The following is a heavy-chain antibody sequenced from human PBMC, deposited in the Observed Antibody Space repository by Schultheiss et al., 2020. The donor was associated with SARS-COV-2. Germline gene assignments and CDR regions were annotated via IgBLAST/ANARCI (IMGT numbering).Heavy chain of an antibody. CDR1: GYTFTSYA. Sequence: ASVKVSCKASGYTFTSYAMHWVRQAPGQRLEWMGWINAGNGNTKYSQKFQGRVTITRDTSASTAYMELSSLRSEDTAVYYCATRGSSGWYWDYWGQGTLVTVSS. CDR3: ATRGSSGWYWDY. CDR2: INAGNGNT. D-gene: IGHD6-19*01. J-gene: IGHJ4*02. V-gene: IGHV1-3*01.